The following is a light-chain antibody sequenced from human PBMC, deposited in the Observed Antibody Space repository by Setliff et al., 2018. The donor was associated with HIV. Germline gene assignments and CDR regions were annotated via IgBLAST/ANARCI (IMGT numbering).Light chain of an antibody. CDR3: SSYTSSRTYV. Sequence: QSVLTQPASVSGSPGQSITISCTGTSSDVGGYNYVSWYQQHPGKAPKLIIYDVSNRPSGVSNRFPGSKSGNTASLTISGLQAEDESDYYCSSYTSSRTYVFGTGTKVTVL. CDR2: DVS. J-gene: IGLJ1*01. V-gene: IGLV2-14*03. CDR1: SSDVGGYNY.